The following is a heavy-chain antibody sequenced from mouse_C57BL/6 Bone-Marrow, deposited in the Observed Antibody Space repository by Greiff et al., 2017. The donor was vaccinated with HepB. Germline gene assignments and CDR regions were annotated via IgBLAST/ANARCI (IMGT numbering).Heavy chain of an antibody. CDR2: IDPENGDT. J-gene: IGHJ3*01. CDR3: TTRDYGSSWGFAY. CDR1: GFNIKDDY. D-gene: IGHD1-1*01. V-gene: IGHV14-4*01. Sequence: EVMLVESGAELVRPGASVKLSCTASGFNIKDDYMHWVKQRPEQGLEWIGWIDPENGDTEYASKFQGKATITADTSSNTAYLQLSSLTSEDTAVYYCTTRDYGSSWGFAYWGQGTLVTVSA.